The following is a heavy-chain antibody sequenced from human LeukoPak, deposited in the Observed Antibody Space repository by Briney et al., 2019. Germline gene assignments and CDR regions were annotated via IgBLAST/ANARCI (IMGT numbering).Heavy chain of an antibody. J-gene: IGHJ4*02. D-gene: IGHD1-26*01. V-gene: IGHV3-66*01. CDR1: GFTLSSNY. CDR3: ARDAGWGELLYY. CDR2: IYSGGST. Sequence: PGGSLRLSCAASGFTLSSNYMSWVRQAPGKGLEWVSVIYSGGSTYYADSVKGRFSISRDNSKNTLYLQMNSLRAEDTAVYYCARDAGWGELLYYWGQGTLVTVSS.